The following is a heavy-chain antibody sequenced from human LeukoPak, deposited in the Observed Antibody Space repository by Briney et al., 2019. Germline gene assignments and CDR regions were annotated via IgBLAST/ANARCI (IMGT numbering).Heavy chain of an antibody. V-gene: IGHV4-59*12. J-gene: IGHJ4*02. D-gene: IGHD6-19*01. CDR2: IFYSGST. Sequence: SETLSLTCTVSGGSINNYYWSWIRQPPGKGLEWIGYIFYSGSTNYNPSLKSRVTISVDTSKKQLSLRLSSVTAADTAVYYCVRDHGNSAWFYYWGQGTLVTVSS. CDR1: GGSINNYY. CDR3: VRDHGNSAWFYY.